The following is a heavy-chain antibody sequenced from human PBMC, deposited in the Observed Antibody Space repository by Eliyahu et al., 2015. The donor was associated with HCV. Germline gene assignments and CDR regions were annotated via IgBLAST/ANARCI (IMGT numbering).Heavy chain of an antibody. V-gene: IGHV1-18*01. CDR2: DRSYNGNS. Sequence: QVQLVQSGPEVKTPGASVKVSCRTSGYNFINYGISWVRQAPGQGLEWMGWDRSYNGNSKYAQNVQDRVTMTTDKSTTTGYLEMTSLRFDDTAVYYCVTDRPSLWFGNRTFEYWGQGTLLTVSS. J-gene: IGHJ4*02. D-gene: IGHD3-10*01. CDR1: GYNFINYG. CDR3: VTDRPSLWFGNRTFEY.